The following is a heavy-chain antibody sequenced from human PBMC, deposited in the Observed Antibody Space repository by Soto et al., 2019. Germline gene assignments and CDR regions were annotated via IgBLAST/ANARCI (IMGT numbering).Heavy chain of an antibody. Sequence: GESLKISCKGSGYSFTSYWIGWVRQMPGKGLEWMGIIYPGDSDTRYSPSFQGQVTISADKSISTAYLQWSSLKASDTAMYYCARLHYDILTGYSGVFDPWGQGTLVTVSS. CDR1: GYSFTSYW. D-gene: IGHD3-9*01. V-gene: IGHV5-51*01. J-gene: IGHJ5*02. CDR3: ARLHYDILTGYSGVFDP. CDR2: IYPGDSDT.